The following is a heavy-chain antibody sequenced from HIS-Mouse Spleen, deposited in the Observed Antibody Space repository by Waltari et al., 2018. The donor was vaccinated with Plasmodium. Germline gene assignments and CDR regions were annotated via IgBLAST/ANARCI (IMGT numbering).Heavy chain of an antibody. CDR1: VFPLRSST. J-gene: IGHJ4*02. D-gene: IGHD7-27*01. Sequence: EVQLLESGGGLGQPGGSLRLSCAASVFPLRSSTLRSVPPAPGKGLEWVSAISGSGGSTYYADSVKGRFTISRDNSKNTLYLQMNSLRAEDTAVYYCAKSSKGTGDLWDYWGQGTLVTVSS. V-gene: IGHV3-23*01. CDR3: AKSSKGTGDLWDY. CDR2: ISGSGGST.